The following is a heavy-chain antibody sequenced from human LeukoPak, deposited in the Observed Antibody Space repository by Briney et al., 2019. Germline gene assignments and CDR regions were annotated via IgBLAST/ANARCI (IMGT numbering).Heavy chain of an antibody. V-gene: IGHV4-38-2*02. D-gene: IGHD2-8*01. CDR1: GYSIRSGYY. Sequence: SETLSLTCTVSGYSIRSGYYWGWIRQPPGKGLEWIGCIYHRGSTYYNPSPKSRVTISLDTPKNQFSLKLGSVTAADTAVYYCAREPIVLMVYANAFDIWGQGTMVTVSS. CDR3: AREPIVLMVYANAFDI. CDR2: IYHRGST. J-gene: IGHJ3*02.